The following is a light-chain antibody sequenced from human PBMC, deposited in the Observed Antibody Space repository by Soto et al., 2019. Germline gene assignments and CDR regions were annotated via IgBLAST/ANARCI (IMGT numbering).Light chain of an antibody. CDR1: QTISNS. J-gene: IGKJ1*01. CDR3: QQYGTSSRT. Sequence: DIQMTQSPSTLSAFVGDRVTITCRASQTISNSLAWYQQKPGKAPKLLIYLASTLQSGVPARFSGSGSATEFTLSISSLQPDDFATYYCQQYGTSSRTFGQGNKVEIK. V-gene: IGKV1-5*03. CDR2: LAS.